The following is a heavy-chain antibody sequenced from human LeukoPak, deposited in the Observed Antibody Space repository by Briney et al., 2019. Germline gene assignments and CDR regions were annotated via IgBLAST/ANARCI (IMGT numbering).Heavy chain of an antibody. J-gene: IGHJ3*02. D-gene: IGHD3-10*01. CDR2: IWYDGSNK. CDR1: GFTFSSYG. Sequence: GRSLRLSCAASGFTFSSYGMHWVRQAPGKGLEWVAVIWYDGSNKYYADSVKGRFTISRDNSKNTLYLRMNSLRAEDTAVYYCARARRYYGSGVKDAFDIWGQGTMVTVSS. V-gene: IGHV3-33*01. CDR3: ARARRYYGSGVKDAFDI.